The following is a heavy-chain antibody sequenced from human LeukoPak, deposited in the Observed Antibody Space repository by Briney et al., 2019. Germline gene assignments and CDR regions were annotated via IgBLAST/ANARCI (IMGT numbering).Heavy chain of an antibody. V-gene: IGHV1-69*05. D-gene: IGHD1-26*01. CDR3: AREGRLVGARGPFDY. Sequence: ASVKVSCKASGGTFSSYAISWVRQAPGQGLEWMGGIIPIFGTANYAQKFQGRVTITTDESTSTAYMELSSLRSEDTAVYYCAREGRLVGARGPFDYWGQGTLVTVSS. CDR2: IIPIFGTA. J-gene: IGHJ4*02. CDR1: GGTFSSYA.